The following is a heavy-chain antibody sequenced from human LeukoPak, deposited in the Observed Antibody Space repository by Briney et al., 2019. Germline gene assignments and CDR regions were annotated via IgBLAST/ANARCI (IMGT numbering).Heavy chain of an antibody. CDR2: ISYDGSDK. CDR1: GFTFSSYG. D-gene: IGHD3-16*01. Sequence: GGSLRLFCAASGFTFSSYGMHWVRQAPGKGLEWVAVISYDGSDKYYADSVKGRFTISRDNSKNTLHLQMISLRAEDTAVYYCARDQGAWGYGYNFDYWGQGTLVTVSS. J-gene: IGHJ4*02. V-gene: IGHV3-30*03. CDR3: ARDQGAWGYGYNFDY.